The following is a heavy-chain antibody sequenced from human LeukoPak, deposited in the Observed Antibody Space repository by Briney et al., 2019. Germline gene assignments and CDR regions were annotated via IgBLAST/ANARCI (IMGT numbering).Heavy chain of an antibody. V-gene: IGHV4-4*07. CDR2: IYFTGAT. D-gene: IGHD3-22*01. CDR3: VRGDYYDISGFGLNT. J-gene: IGHJ3*01. Sequence: SETLSLTCTVSGGSVNSYCWTWIRQSAGKGLEWIGRIYFTGATTYNPSLKSRVALSLDTSRNQFSLKLTSVTAADTAVYYCVRGDYYDISGFGLNTWGQGTLVTVSS. CDR1: GGSVNSYC.